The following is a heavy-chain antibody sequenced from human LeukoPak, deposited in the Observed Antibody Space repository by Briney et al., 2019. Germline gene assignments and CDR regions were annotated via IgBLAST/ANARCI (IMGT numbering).Heavy chain of an antibody. J-gene: IGHJ3*02. CDR3: AKADATIGGAFDT. CDR2: ISGTADSK. D-gene: IGHD3-16*01. Sequence: GGSLRLSYAASRFIFRNYAMSWVRQAPGRGLEWLSIISGTADSKYYADSVKGRFTISRDNPRSTLYLEMNILRAEDTAVYYCAKADATIGGAFDTWGQGTMVIVSS. CDR1: RFIFRNYA. V-gene: IGHV3-23*01.